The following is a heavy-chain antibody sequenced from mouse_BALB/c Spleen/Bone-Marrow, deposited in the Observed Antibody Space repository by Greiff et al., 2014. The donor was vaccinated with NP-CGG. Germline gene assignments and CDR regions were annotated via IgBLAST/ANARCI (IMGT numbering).Heavy chain of an antibody. CDR2: IDLATGYL. Sequence: VQLQQSVAEIVKPGASVKLSCTVSGFNIRDSYMNWVKQGPEQGLEWIGRIDLATGYLKYDPNLQDKATITVDTSSNTAYLHLSSLTSEDTAVYYCALDVGETTNFDYWGQGTTLTVSS. V-gene: IGHV14-3*02. D-gene: IGHD2-1*01. CDR1: GFNIRDSY. CDR3: ALDVGETTNFDY. J-gene: IGHJ2*01.